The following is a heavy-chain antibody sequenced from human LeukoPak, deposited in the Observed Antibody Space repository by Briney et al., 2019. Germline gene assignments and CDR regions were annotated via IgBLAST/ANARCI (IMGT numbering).Heavy chain of an antibody. CDR2: IYYSGST. CDR3: ARAAAIQLWFDY. CDR1: GGSISGYY. Sequence: SETLSLTCAVSGGSISGYYWSWIRQPPGKGLEWIGYIYYSGSTNYNPSLKSRVTISVDTSKNQFSLKLSSVTAADTAVYYCARAAAIQLWFDYWGQGTLVTVSS. J-gene: IGHJ4*02. V-gene: IGHV4-59*01. D-gene: IGHD5-18*01.